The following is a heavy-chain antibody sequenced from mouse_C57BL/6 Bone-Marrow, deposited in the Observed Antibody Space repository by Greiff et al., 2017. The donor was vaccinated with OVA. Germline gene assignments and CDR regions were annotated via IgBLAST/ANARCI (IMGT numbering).Heavy chain of an antibody. CDR1: GFTFSSYA. CDR2: ISSGGDYI. J-gene: IGHJ3*01. D-gene: IGHD4-1*01. V-gene: IGHV5-9-1*02. Sequence: EVMLVESGEGLVKPGGSLKLSCAASGFTFSSYAMSWVRQTPEKRLEWVAYISSGGDYIYYADTVKGRFTISRDNARNTLYLQMSSLKSEDTAMYYCTRDRTGGFAYWGQETLVTVSA. CDR3: TRDRTGGFAY.